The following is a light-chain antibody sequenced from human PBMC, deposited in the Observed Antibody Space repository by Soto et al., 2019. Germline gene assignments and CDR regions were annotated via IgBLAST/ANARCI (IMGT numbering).Light chain of an antibody. Sequence: EIVMTQSPVTLSVSPGERATLSCRASQNISRSLAWYQQKPGQGPSLLIYGTSTRAGGVPARFSGGGSGTEFTLTITSLQSEDFAVYYCHQYNSYSPYTFGQGTKLEIK. J-gene: IGKJ2*01. V-gene: IGKV3-15*01. CDR1: QNISRS. CDR2: GTS. CDR3: HQYNSYSPYT.